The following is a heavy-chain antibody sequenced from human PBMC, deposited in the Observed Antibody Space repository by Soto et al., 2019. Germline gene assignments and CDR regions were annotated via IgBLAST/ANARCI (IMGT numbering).Heavy chain of an antibody. Sequence: PSETLSLTCAVYGGSFSGYYWSWIRQPPGKGLEWIGEINHSGSTNYNPSLKSRVTISVDTSKIQFSLKLSSVTAADTAVYYCARGFWSGYYSGGLGMGVWGQGTTVTVSS. CDR2: INHSGST. CDR3: ARGFWSGYYSGGLGMGV. CDR1: GGSFSGYY. V-gene: IGHV4-34*01. D-gene: IGHD3-3*01. J-gene: IGHJ6*02.